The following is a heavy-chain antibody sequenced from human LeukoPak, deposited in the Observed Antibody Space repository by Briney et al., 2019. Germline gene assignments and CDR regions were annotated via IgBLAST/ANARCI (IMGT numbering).Heavy chain of an antibody. CDR3: ARPMNGIAVAGAFDI. V-gene: IGHV5-51*01. D-gene: IGHD6-19*01. CDR2: IYPGDSDT. CDR1: GYSFTSYW. Sequence: GESLKISCKGSGYSFTSYWIGWVRQMPGKGLEWMGIIYPGDSDTRYSPSFQGQVTISADKSISTAYLQWSSLKASDTAMYYCARPMNGIAVAGAFDIWGQGTMVTVSS. J-gene: IGHJ3*02.